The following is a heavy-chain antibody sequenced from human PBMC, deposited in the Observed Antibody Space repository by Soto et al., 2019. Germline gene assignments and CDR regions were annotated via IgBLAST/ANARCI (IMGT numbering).Heavy chain of an antibody. D-gene: IGHD3-10*01. J-gene: IGHJ6*02. CDR2: IYWDDDK. V-gene: IGHV2-5*02. CDR3: ARAVSGSYRDYYYYGMDV. Sequence: QITLKESGPTLVKPTQTLTLTCTFSGFSLSTSGVGVGWIRQPPGKALEWLALIYWDDDKRYSPSLKSRLTITKDTAKNQVVLTMTNMDPVDTATYYCARAVSGSYRDYYYYGMDVWGQGTTVTVSS. CDR1: GFSLSTSGVG.